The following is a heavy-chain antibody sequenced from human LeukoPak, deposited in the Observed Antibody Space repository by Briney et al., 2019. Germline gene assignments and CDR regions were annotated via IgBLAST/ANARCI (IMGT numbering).Heavy chain of an antibody. CDR3: ARGGYPRYCSSTSCYKGYYYYGMDV. J-gene: IGHJ6*02. CDR1: GGSFSGYY. CDR2: INHSGST. V-gene: IGHV4-34*01. D-gene: IGHD2-2*02. Sequence: SETLFLTCAVYGGSFSGYYWSWIRQPPGKGLEWIGEINHSGSTNYNPSLKSRVTISVDTSKNQFSLKLSSVTAADTAVYYCARGGYPRYCSSTSCYKGYYYYGMDVWGQGTTVTVSS.